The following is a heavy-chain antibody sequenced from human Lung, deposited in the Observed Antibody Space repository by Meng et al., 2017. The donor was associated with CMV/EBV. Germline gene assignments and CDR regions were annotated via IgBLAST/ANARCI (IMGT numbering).Heavy chain of an antibody. Sequence: QAQRVQSGGEVKKPGASVKVSCKASGYTFTNYGITWVRQAPGQGLEWMGWINAYNGDTNYAQTLQGRVTMTTDKSTSTAYMELRSLRSDDTAVYYCARVEVGITSGDYWGQGTLVTVSS. CDR3: ARVEVGITSGDY. CDR2: INAYNGDT. V-gene: IGHV1-18*01. J-gene: IGHJ4*02. CDR1: GYTFTNYG. D-gene: IGHD1-26*01.